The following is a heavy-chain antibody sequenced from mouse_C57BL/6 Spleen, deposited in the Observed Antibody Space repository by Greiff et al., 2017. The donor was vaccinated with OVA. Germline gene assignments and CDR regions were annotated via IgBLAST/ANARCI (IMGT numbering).Heavy chain of an antibody. Sequence: EVQVVESGGGLVKPGGSLKLSCAASGFTFSSYAMSWVRQTPEKRLEWVATISDGGSYTYYPDNVKGRFTISRDNAKNNLYLQMSHLKSEDTAMYYCARYGSSSYWYFDVWGTGTTVTVSS. V-gene: IGHV5-4*01. CDR2: ISDGGSYT. CDR3: ARYGSSSYWYFDV. CDR1: GFTFSSYA. D-gene: IGHD1-1*01. J-gene: IGHJ1*03.